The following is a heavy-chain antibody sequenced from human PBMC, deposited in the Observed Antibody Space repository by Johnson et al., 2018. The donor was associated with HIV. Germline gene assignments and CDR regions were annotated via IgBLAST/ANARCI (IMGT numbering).Heavy chain of an antibody. V-gene: IGHV3-64*01. Sequence: EVQLVESGGDLVQPGKSLRLSCAASGFSFSNYAMHWVRQAPGKGPEYVCGFSTDGESTYYANSVKDRFIISRDNSKNTLFLQMGRLRSEDTALYYCAREGASPPYGLGFDIWGQGTLVTVSS. CDR2: FSTDGEST. D-gene: IGHD3-10*01. CDR3: AREGASPPYGLGFDI. J-gene: IGHJ3*02. CDR1: GFSFSNYA.